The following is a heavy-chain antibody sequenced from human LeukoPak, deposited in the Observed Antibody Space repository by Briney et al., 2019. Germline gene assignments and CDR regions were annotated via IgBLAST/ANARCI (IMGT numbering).Heavy chain of an antibody. CDR1: GFTFSSYS. J-gene: IGHJ4*02. Sequence: GGSLRLSCAASGFTFSSYSMTWVRQAPGKGLEWVSSIGSSSSYIYYADSVKGRFTISRDNAKNSLYLQMNSLRAEDTAVYYCARGGYNVPHDYWGQGTLVTVSS. CDR2: IGSSSSYI. V-gene: IGHV3-21*01. D-gene: IGHD5-24*01. CDR3: ARGGYNVPHDY.